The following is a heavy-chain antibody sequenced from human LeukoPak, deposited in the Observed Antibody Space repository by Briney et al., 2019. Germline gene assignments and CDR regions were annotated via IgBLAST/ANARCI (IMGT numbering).Heavy chain of an antibody. CDR2: VYYTGST. V-gene: IGHV4-39*01. CDR3: ARHVPIHSGSLYSYYNWFDP. CDR1: GDSISSSSSY. J-gene: IGHJ5*02. Sequence: SETLSLTSTAYGDSISSSSSYWGRVRQPPGKGLEWIGSVYYTGSTYYNPSLKSRVTISVDTSKNQFSLMLSSVTTADTAVYYCARHVPIHSGSLYSYYNWFDPWGQGTLVTVSS. D-gene: IGHD3-10*01.